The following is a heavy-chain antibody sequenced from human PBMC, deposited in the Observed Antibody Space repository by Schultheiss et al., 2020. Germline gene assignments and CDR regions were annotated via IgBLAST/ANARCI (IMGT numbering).Heavy chain of an antibody. V-gene: IGHV3-15*01. CDR3: TTDRVYYDSSGYSFDY. CDR2: IKSKTDGGTT. J-gene: IGHJ4*02. CDR1: GFTFSNAW. Sequence: GESLKISCAASGFTFSNAWMSWVRQAPGKGLEWVGRIKSKTDGGTTDYAAPVKGRFTISRDDSKNTLYLQMNSLKTEDTAVYYCTTDRVYYDSSGYSFDYWGQGTLVTVSS. D-gene: IGHD3-22*01.